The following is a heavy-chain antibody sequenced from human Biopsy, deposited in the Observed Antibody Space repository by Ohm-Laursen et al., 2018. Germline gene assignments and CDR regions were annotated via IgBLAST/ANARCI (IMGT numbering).Heavy chain of an antibody. D-gene: IGHD2-15*01. CDR2: IHHSGST. V-gene: IGHV4-4*09. CDR1: GVSITAYY. CDR3: ARMDCSGGSCHYYSYGMDV. Sequence: GALSLTCTVSGVSITAYYWSWIRQPPGQGLECIGNIHHSGSTNYNPTLKSRLTISVDTSKNQFSRKLSSVTAADTAVYYCARMDCSGGSCHYYSYGMDVWGQGTTVTVSS. J-gene: IGHJ6*02.